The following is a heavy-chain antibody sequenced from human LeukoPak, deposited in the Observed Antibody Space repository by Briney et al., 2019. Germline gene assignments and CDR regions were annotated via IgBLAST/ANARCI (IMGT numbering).Heavy chain of an antibody. Sequence: GASVKVSCKASGYTFTSYDINGVRQATGQGLEWMGWMNPNRGNTGYAQKFQGRVTMTRNTSISTAYMELSSLRSEDTAVYYCARRGGGAGALITYYYYYGMDVWGQGTTVTVSS. V-gene: IGHV1-8*01. CDR1: GYTFTSYD. J-gene: IGHJ6*02. D-gene: IGHD3-10*01. CDR2: MNPNRGNT. CDR3: ARRGGGAGALITYYYYYGMDV.